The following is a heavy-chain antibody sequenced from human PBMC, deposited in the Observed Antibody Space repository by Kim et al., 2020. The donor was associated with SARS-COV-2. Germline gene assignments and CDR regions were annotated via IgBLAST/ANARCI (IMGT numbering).Heavy chain of an antibody. V-gene: IGHV1-46*01. CDR3: ARGSGYDPPFDY. D-gene: IGHD5-12*01. J-gene: IGHJ4*02. Sequence: SYAQKFQGRVTMTRDTSTSTVYMELSSLRSEDTAVYYCARGSGYDPPFDYWGQGTLVTVSS.